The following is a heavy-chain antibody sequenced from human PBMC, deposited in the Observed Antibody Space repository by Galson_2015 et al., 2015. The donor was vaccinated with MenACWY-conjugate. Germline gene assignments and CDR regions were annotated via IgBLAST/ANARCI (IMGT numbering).Heavy chain of an antibody. CDR3: AGGTSIAAFIDY. J-gene: IGHJ4*02. Sequence: SLRLSCAASGFTFSKHWMQWVRQAPGKGLEWVSRINSDGSSSTYADSVKGRFTISRDNAKKQFSLNLSSVTAADTAVYYCAGGTSIAAFIDYWGQGTLVTVSS. V-gene: IGHV3-74*03. CDR1: GFTFSKHW. CDR2: INSDGSSS. D-gene: IGHD6-13*01.